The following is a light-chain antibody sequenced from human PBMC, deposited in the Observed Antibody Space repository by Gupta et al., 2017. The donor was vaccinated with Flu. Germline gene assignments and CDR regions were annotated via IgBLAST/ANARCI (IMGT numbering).Light chain of an antibody. V-gene: IGLV1-44*01. J-gene: IGLJ2*01. CDR2: IRN. Sequence: VTITRTGSSTATASDHVYRYRPGSSPTPKLHVYIRNLCGVAVPFSCSGAKSGNSASLAISGLKTEDEADYYCEAWDDIRNGVVFGGGTKLTVL. CDR1: STATASDH. CDR3: EAWDDIRNGVV.